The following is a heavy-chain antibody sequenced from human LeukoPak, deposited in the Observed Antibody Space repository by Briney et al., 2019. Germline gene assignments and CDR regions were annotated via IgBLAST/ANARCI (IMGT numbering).Heavy chain of an antibody. D-gene: IGHD2-15*01. CDR3: ARDRCSGGRCCSLSVGHMDV. Sequence: NPGGSLRLSCAASGFTFSTYSMTWVRQAPGKGLEWVSSITSSSSYIYYADSVKGRFTISRDNAKSSLYLQMNSLRAEDTALYYCARDRCSGGRCCSLSVGHMDVWGKGTTVTVSS. J-gene: IGHJ6*03. V-gene: IGHV3-21*01. CDR1: GFTFSTYS. CDR2: ITSSSSYI.